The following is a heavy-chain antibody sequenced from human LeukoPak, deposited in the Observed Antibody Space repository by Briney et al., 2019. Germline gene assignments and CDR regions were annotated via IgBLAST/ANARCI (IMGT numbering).Heavy chain of an antibody. CDR1: GFTFSSYE. D-gene: IGHD4-17*01. CDR3: ARDSSYGDYPVDI. J-gene: IGHJ3*02. Sequence: PGGSLRLSCAASGFTFSSYEMNWVRQAPGKGLEWVSYISSSGSTIYYADSVKGRFTISRDNAKNSLYLQMNSLRAEDTAVYYCARDSSYGDYPVDIWGQGTMVTVSS. CDR2: ISSSGSTI. V-gene: IGHV3-48*03.